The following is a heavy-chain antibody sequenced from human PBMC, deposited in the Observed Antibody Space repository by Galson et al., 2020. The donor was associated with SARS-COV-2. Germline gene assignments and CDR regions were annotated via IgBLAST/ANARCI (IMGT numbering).Heavy chain of an antibody. V-gene: IGHV3-21*01. CDR1: GFPFSTYS. CDR2: ISTSSSYT. J-gene: IGHJ6*02. Sequence: GESLKISCAASGFPFSTYSMNWVRLAPGKGLEWVSSISTSSSYTYYVDSVTGRFSISRDNPRNSLYLQMNSLRAEDTAVYYCARDEGIRGYNYGRVYYGMDVWGQGTTVTVSS. D-gene: IGHD5-18*01. CDR3: ARDEGIRGYNYGRVYYGMDV.